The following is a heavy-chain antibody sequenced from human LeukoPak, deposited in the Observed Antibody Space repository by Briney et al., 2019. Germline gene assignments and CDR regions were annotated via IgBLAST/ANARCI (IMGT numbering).Heavy chain of an antibody. J-gene: IGHJ4*02. Sequence: SETLSLTCTVSGGSLSSGDYYWSWVRQPPGKGLEWLGYIYYSGSTYYNPSLKSRVTISVDTSKNQFSLKLSSVTAADTAVYYCASSPTDSSGYYSESFDYWGQGTLVTVSS. V-gene: IGHV4-30-4*01. D-gene: IGHD3-22*01. CDR1: GGSLSSGDYY. CDR3: ASSPTDSSGYYSESFDY. CDR2: IYYSGST.